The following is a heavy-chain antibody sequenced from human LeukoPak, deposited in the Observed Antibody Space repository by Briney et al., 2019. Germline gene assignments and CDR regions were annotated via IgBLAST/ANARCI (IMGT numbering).Heavy chain of an antibody. CDR1: GFTVSSNY. V-gene: IGHV3-23*01. J-gene: IGHJ6*02. D-gene: IGHD5-12*01. CDR2: ISGSGGST. CDR3: ARPIVATIYYYGMDV. Sequence: GGSLRLSCAASGFTVSSNYMSWVRQAPGKGLEWVSAISGSGGSTYYADSVKGRFTISRDNSKNTLYLQMNSLRAEDTAVYYCARPIVATIYYYGMDVWGQGTTVTVSS.